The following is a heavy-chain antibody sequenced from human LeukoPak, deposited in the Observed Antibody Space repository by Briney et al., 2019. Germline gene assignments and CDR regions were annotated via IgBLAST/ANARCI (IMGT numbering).Heavy chain of an antibody. CDR1: GGSISSSCYY. D-gene: IGHD5-18*01. Sequence: SETLSLTCTVSGGSISSSCYYWGWIRQPPGKGLEWIGSIYYSGSTDYNPTLKSRVTISVDTSKKQLSLKLRSVTAADTAVYYCGRLRDEGYSYGSLDYWGQGTLVTVSS. V-gene: IGHV4-39*01. J-gene: IGHJ4*02. CDR2: IYYSGST. CDR3: GRLRDEGYSYGSLDY.